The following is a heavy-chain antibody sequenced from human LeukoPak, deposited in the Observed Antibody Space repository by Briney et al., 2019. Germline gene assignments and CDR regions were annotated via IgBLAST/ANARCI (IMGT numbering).Heavy chain of an antibody. J-gene: IGHJ4*02. V-gene: IGHV4-39*01. CDR3: ARTRYYYNSRSYGAPYYFDY. Sequence: PSETLSLTCTVSGGSISSNSYYWGWIRQPPGKGLEWIGSIYYSGSTYYNPSLKSRVTISVDTSKNQFSLKLSSVTAADTAVYYCARTRYYYNSRSYGAPYYFDYWGQGTLVTVSS. D-gene: IGHD3-10*01. CDR2: IYYSGST. CDR1: GGSISSNSYY.